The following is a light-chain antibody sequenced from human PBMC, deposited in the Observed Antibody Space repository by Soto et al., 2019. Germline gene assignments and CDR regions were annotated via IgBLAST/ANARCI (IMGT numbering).Light chain of an antibody. Sequence: QSVLTQPPSVSGAPGQRVTISCTGSSSNIGAGYDVHWYQLLPGRAPRLLIYANSDRPSGVPDRFSGSKSGTSASLAIIWVQTEDEADYYCQSYDNSLSGSLFGGGTKVTVL. CDR2: ANS. CDR1: SSNIGAGYD. V-gene: IGLV1-40*01. J-gene: IGLJ2*01. CDR3: QSYDNSLSGSL.